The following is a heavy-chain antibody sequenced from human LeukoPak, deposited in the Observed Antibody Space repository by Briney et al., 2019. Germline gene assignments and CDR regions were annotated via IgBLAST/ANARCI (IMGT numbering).Heavy chain of an antibody. CDR1: GVTFSRYW. V-gene: IGHV3-74*01. J-gene: IGHJ4*02. CDR2: INTDGSST. Sequence: TGGSLRLSCAASGVTFSRYWMHWVRQAPGKGLVWVSRINTDGSSTSYADSVTGRLTISRDNAKNTLYLQMNSLRVEDTAVYYCTRGYPIFDYWGQGTLVTVSS. D-gene: IGHD3-16*02. CDR3: TRGYPIFDY.